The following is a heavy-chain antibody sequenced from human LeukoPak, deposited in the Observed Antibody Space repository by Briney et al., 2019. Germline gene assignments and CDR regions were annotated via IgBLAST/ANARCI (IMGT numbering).Heavy chain of an antibody. Sequence: PGGSLRLSCAASGFTFSSYEMSWVRQAPGKGLEWVSYISSSGSTIYYADSVKGRCTISRDNSKNTLYLQMNSLRVEDTAVYYCARGLFLSGYLDAFDIWGQGTVVTVSS. CDR2: ISSSGSTI. V-gene: IGHV3-48*03. J-gene: IGHJ3*02. D-gene: IGHD3-22*01. CDR3: ARGLFLSGYLDAFDI. CDR1: GFTFSSYE.